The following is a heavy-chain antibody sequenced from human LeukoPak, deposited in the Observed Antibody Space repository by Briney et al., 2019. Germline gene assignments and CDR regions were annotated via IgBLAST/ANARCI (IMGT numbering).Heavy chain of an antibody. D-gene: IGHD4-17*01. V-gene: IGHV3-7*01. CDR2: IKQDGSEK. CDR3: ARDSMDYGDYVQVY. J-gene: IGHJ4*02. CDR1: GFTFSSYW. Sequence: GGSLRLSCAASGFTFSSYWMSWVRQAPGKGLEWVANIKQDGSEKYYVDSVKGRFTISRDNVKNSLYLQMNSLRAEDTAVYYCARDSMDYGDYVQVYWGQGTLVTVSS.